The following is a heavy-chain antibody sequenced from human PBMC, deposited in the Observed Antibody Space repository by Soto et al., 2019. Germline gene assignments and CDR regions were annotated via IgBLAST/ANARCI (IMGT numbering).Heavy chain of an antibody. CDR3: ARMTSGTFDY. D-gene: IGHD3-10*01. CDR1: GGTYSSYT. V-gene: IGHV1-69*02. Sequence: QVQLVQSGAEVKKPGSLVKVSCYASGGTYSSYTISWVRQAPGQGLEWMGRIIPFLGIANYAQKFQGRVTITADKSTSTAYMELSSLRSEDTAVYYCARMTSGTFDYWGQGTLVTVSS. CDR2: IIPFLGIA. J-gene: IGHJ4*02.